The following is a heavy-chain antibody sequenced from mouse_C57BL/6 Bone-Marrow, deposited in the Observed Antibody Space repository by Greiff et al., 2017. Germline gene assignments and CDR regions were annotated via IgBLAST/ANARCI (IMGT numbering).Heavy chain of an antibody. CDR1: GYTFTSYW. D-gene: IGHD1-1*01. CDR3: ATNYGSSPWYFDV. Sequence: QVHVKQPGAELVKPGASVKLSCKASGYTFTSYWMHWVKQRPGQGLEWIGMIHPNSGSTNYNEKFKSKATLTVDKSSSTAYMQLSSLTSEDSAVYYCATNYGSSPWYFDVWGTGTTVTVSS. V-gene: IGHV1-64*01. CDR2: IHPNSGST. J-gene: IGHJ1*03.